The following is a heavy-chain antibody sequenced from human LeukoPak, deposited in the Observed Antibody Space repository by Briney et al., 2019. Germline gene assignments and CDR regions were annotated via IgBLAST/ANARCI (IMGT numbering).Heavy chain of an antibody. D-gene: IGHD4-17*01. CDR3: ARDTYDYGDYRAFDI. CDR1: GYDFSDYD. V-gene: IGHV1-18*01. J-gene: IGHJ3*02. Sequence: RASVKVSCKTSGYDFSDYDINWVRQAPGQGLEWMGWISAYNGNTNYAQKLQGRVTMTTDTSTSTAYMELRSLRSDDTAVYYCARDTYDYGDYRAFDIWGQGTMVTVSS. CDR2: ISAYNGNT.